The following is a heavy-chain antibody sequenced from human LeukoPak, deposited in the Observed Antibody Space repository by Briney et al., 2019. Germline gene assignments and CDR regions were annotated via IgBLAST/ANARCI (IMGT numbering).Heavy chain of an antibody. CDR3: SRPIRYCSSTSCYLDAFDI. CDR1: GYSFTSYW. V-gene: IGHV5-51*01. J-gene: IGHJ3*02. Sequence: GESLKISCKGSGYSFTSYWIGWVRQVPGKGLEWMGIIYPGDSDTRYSPSFQGQVTISADKSISTAYLQWSSLKASDTAMYYCSRPIRYCSSTSCYLDAFDIWGQGTMVTVSS. D-gene: IGHD2-2*01. CDR2: IYPGDSDT.